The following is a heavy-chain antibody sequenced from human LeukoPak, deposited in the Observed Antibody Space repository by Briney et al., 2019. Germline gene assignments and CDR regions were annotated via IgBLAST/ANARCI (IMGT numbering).Heavy chain of an antibody. CDR2: INPNSGGT. D-gene: IGHD3-10*01. Sequence: ASVKVSCKASGYTFTSYYMHWVRQAPGQGLEWMGWINPNSGGTNYAQKFQGRVTMTRDTSISTAYMELSRLRSDDTAVYYCARRGRGPDYYYYMDVWGKGTTVTASS. CDR3: ARRGRGPDYYYYMDV. CDR1: GYTFTSYY. J-gene: IGHJ6*03. V-gene: IGHV1-2*02.